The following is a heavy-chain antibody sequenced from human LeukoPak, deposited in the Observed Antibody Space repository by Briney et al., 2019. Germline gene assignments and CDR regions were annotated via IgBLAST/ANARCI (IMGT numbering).Heavy chain of an antibody. V-gene: IGHV3-74*01. CDR3: ARDPRTAFDT. J-gene: IGHJ3*02. Sequence: GGSLRLSCVASEFTFSNYWMHWVRHAPGKGLAWVSRINSDGSSTSYADSVKGRFTISRDNAKNTLYLQMNSLRAEDTAVYCCARDPRTAFDTWGQGTMVTVSS. CDR1: EFTFSNYW. CDR2: INSDGSST.